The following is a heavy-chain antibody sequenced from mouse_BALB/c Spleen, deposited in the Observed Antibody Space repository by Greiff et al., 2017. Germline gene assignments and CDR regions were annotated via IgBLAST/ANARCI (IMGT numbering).Heavy chain of an antibody. Sequence: QVQLQQPGAELVKPGASVKLSCKASGYTFTSYWMHWVKQRPGQGLEWIGEIDPSDSYTNYNQKFKGKATLTVDKSSSTAYMQLSSLTSEDSAVYYSARSAFITTVVATDYWGQGTTLTVSS. CDR3: ARSAFITTVVATDY. CDR1: GYTFTSYW. J-gene: IGHJ2*01. CDR2: IDPSDSYT. D-gene: IGHD1-1*01. V-gene: IGHV1-69*02.